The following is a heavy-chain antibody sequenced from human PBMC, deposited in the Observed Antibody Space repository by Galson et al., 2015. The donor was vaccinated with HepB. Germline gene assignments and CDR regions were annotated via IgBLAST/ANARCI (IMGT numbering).Heavy chain of an antibody. J-gene: IGHJ6*02. V-gene: IGHV5-51*01. Sequence: QSGAEVKKPGESLKISCKGSGYSFTSYWIGWVRQMPGKGLEWMGIIYPGDSDTRYSPSFQGQVTISADKSISTAYLQWSSLKASDTAMYYCARLGLGLWFGELLRGMDVWGQGTTVTVSS. D-gene: IGHD3-10*01. CDR3: ARLGLGLWFGELLRGMDV. CDR1: GYSFTSYW. CDR2: IYPGDSDT.